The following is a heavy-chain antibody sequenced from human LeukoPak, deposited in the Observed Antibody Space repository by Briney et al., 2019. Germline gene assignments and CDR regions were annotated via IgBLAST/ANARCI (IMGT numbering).Heavy chain of an antibody. CDR1: GGSISSGDYY. CDR2: IYYSGST. D-gene: IGHD5-12*01. Sequence: PSETLSLTCTVSGGSISSGDYYWSWIRQPPGKGLEWIGYIYYSGSTYYNPSLKSRVTISVDTSKNHFSQKRRSVTAADTAVYYGAIAPDIVARKNHFDHWRQEPLDTVFS. V-gene: IGHV4-30-4*01. J-gene: IGHJ4*02. CDR3: AIAPDIVARKNHFDH.